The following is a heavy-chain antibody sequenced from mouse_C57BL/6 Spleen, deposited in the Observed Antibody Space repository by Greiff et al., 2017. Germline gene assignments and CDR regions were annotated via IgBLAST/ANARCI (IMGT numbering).Heavy chain of an antibody. V-gene: IGHV1-80*01. Sequence: QVQLKESGAELVKPGASVKISCKASGYAFSSYWMNWVKQRPGKGLEWIGQIYPGDGDTNYNGKFKGKATLTADKSSSTAYMQLSSLTSEDSVVYFCARSAGYAMDYWGQGTSVTVSS. J-gene: IGHJ4*01. CDR3: ARSAGYAMDY. CDR2: IYPGDGDT. CDR1: GYAFSSYW.